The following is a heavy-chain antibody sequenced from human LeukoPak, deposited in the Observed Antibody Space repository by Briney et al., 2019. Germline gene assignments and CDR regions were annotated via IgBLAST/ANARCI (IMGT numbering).Heavy chain of an antibody. D-gene: IGHD6-13*01. CDR1: GFTFSDYY. V-gene: IGHV3-11*01. CDR2: ISSSGSTI. Sequence: GGSLRLSCAASGFTFSDYYMIWIRQAPGKGLEGVSYISSSGSTIYYADSVKGRFTISRDNAKNSLYLQMNSLRAEDTAVYYCATRAQYSSSWYMVDYWGQGTLVTVSS. J-gene: IGHJ4*02. CDR3: ATRAQYSSSWYMVDY.